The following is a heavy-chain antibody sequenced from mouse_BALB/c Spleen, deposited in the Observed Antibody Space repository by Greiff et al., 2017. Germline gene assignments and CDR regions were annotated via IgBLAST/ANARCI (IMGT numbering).Heavy chain of an antibody. D-gene: IGHD1-1*01. J-gene: IGHJ2*01. Sequence: VQLKESGPGLVKPSQSLSLTCTVTGYSITSDYAWNWIRQFPGNKLEWMGYISYSGSTSYNPSLKSRISITRDTSKNQFFLQLNSVTTEDTATYYCARRIELLRYFDYWGQGTTLTVSS. V-gene: IGHV3-2*02. CDR3: ARRIELLRYFDY. CDR1: GYSITSDYA. CDR2: ISYSGST.